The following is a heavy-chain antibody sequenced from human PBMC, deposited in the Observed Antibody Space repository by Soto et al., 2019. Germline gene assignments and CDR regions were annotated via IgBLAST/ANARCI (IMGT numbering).Heavy chain of an antibody. CDR3: ARQLPYGGNSYCGLDV. D-gene: IGHD2-15*01. V-gene: IGHV5-51*01. Sequence: GESLKISCKGSGYSFTSYWIGWVRQMPGKGLEWMGIIYPGDSDIRYSPSFQGQVTISADKSISTAYLQWSGLKASDTAIYYCARQLPYGGNSYCGLDVWGQETTVTVS. CDR2: IYPGDSDI. J-gene: IGHJ6*02. CDR1: GYSFTSYW.